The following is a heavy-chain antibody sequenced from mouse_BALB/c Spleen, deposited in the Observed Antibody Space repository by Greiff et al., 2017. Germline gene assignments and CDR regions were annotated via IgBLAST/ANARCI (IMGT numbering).Heavy chain of an antibody. CDR2: IDPSDSET. J-gene: IGHJ4*01. D-gene: IGHD2-4*01. Sequence: VQLQQSGPQLVRPGASVKISCKASGYSFTSYWMHWVKQRPGQGLEWIGMIDPSDSETRLNQKFKDKATLTVDKSSSTAYMQLSSPTSEDSAVYYCAREGTMITDYAMDYWGQGTSVTVSS. V-gene: IGHV1S127*01. CDR3: AREGTMITDYAMDY. CDR1: GYSFTSYW.